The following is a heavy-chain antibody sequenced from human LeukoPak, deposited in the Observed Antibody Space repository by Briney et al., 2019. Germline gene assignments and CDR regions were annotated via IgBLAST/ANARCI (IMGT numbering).Heavy chain of an antibody. V-gene: IGHV4-4*09. J-gene: IGHJ4*02. CDR1: GGSISSYY. D-gene: IGHD4-23*01. CDR2: VYSSGNT. Sequence: SETLSLTCTVSGGSISSYYWSWLRQPPGKGLEWIGYVYSSGNTNYNPSLKTRVTISVDTSMNQFSLNLSSVTAADTAAYYCARLHGGKGQYYFDYWGQGTLVAVSS. CDR3: ARLHGGKGQYYFDY.